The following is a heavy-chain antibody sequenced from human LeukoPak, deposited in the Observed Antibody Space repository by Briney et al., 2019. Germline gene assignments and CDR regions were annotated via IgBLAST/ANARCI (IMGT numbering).Heavy chain of an antibody. CDR2: TYYRSKWYN. CDR1: GDSVSSNSAA. J-gene: IGHJ3*02. CDR3: AKVGKVVTMIVVARWNGAFDI. V-gene: IGHV6-1*01. Sequence: SQTLSLTCAISGDSVSSNSAAWNWIRQSPSRGLEWLGRTYYRSKWYNDYAVSVKSRITINPDTSKNQFSLQLNSVTPEDTAVYYCAKVGKVVTMIVVARWNGAFDIWGQGTMVTVSS. D-gene: IGHD3-22*01.